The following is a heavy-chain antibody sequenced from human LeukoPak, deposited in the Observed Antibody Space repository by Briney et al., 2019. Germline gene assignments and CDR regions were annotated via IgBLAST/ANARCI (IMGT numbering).Heavy chain of an antibody. Sequence: SETLSLTCAVYGGSFSDYYWTWILQPPGKGLEWIGEIYHSGSTNYNPSLKSRVTISVDTSKNQFSLKLYSVTAADTAVYYCARGGDYGDYVFHYWGQGTLVTVSS. V-gene: IGHV4-34*01. CDR3: ARGGDYGDYVFHY. CDR1: GGSFSDYY. CDR2: IYHSGST. D-gene: IGHD4-17*01. J-gene: IGHJ4*02.